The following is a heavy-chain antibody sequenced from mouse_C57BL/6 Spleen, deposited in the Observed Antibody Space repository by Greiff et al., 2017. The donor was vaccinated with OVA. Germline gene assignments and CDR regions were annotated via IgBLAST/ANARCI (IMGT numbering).Heavy chain of an antibody. CDR1: GFNIKNTY. CDR3: VLDSSGYSYFDY. V-gene: IGHV14-3*01. Sequence: EVQLQQSVAELVRPGASVKLSCTASGFNIKNTYMHRVKQRPEQGLEWIGRIDPANGNTKYAPKFQGKATITADTSSNTAYLQLSSLTSEDTAIYYCVLDSSGYSYFDYWGQGTTLTVSS. CDR2: IDPANGNT. D-gene: IGHD3-2*02. J-gene: IGHJ2*01.